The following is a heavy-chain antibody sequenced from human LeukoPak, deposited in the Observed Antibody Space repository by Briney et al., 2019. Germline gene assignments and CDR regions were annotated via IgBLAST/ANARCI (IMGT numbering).Heavy chain of an antibody. V-gene: IGHV3-23*01. Sequence: GGSLRLSCAASGFTFGSYAMHGVRQAPGKGLEWVSFISDSGGRTYYADSVEGRFTISRDNSKNTLFLEMSRLRAEDTGVYYCAETIAANGTAYWGQGAQVTVSS. CDR1: GFTFGSYA. CDR3: AETIAANGTAY. D-gene: IGHD6-13*01. CDR2: ISDSGGRT. J-gene: IGHJ4*02.